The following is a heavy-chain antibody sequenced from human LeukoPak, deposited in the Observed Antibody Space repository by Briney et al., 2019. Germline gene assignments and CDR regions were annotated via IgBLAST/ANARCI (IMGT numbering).Heavy chain of an antibody. CDR3: VRALTDYDRNFDY. D-gene: IGHD4-17*01. J-gene: IGHJ4*02. Sequence: QSGGSLRLSCAASGFTFSSYEMNWVRQAPGKGLEWVSYISSSGSTIYYADSVKGRFTISRDNAKNSLYLQMNNLIADDTAVYYCVRALTDYDRNFDYWGQGTLVTVSS. CDR1: GFTFSSYE. CDR2: ISSSGSTI. V-gene: IGHV3-48*03.